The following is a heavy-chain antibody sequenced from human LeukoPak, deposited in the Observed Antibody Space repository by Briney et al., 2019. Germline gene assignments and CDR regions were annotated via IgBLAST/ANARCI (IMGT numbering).Heavy chain of an antibody. D-gene: IGHD3-16*01. Sequence: GGSLRLSCAASGFTFSTYAMTWVRQAPGKGLEWVSAISGSGGSTYYADSVKGRFTISRDSSKNTLYLQLNSLRAEDTAVYYCAKDRGKASPGRYYFDYWGRGTLVTVSS. V-gene: IGHV3-23*01. J-gene: IGHJ4*02. CDR1: GFTFSTYA. CDR3: AKDRGKASPGRYYFDY. CDR2: ISGSGGST.